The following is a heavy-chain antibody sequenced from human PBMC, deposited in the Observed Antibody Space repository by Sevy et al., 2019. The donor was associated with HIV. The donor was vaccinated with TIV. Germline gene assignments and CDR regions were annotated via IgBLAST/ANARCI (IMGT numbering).Heavy chain of an antibody. CDR2: IYDSATT. Sequence: SETLSLTCSVSGGSVSNSAYYWTWIRQPPGKGLEWIGYIYDSATTKYKPSLGSRVTISVDTSKNQFSLRLRSVTAADTAVYYCARGGGLTDYCMDVWGQGTTVTVSS. CDR1: GGSVSNSAYY. J-gene: IGHJ6*02. CDR3: ARGGGLTDYCMDV. V-gene: IGHV4-61*08.